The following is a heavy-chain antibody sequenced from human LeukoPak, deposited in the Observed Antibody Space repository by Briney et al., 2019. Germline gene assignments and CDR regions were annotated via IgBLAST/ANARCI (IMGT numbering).Heavy chain of an antibody. CDR2: IKQDGSEK. Sequence: GGSLRLPCAASGFTFSSYWMSWVRQAPGKGLEWVANIKQDGSEKYYVDSVKGRFTISRDNAKNSLYLQMNSLRAEDTALYYCAKDITGGKQWPSKIFDYWGQGTLVTVSS. V-gene: IGHV3-7*03. CDR1: GFTFSSYW. J-gene: IGHJ4*02. CDR3: AKDITGGKQWPSKIFDY. D-gene: IGHD1-14*01.